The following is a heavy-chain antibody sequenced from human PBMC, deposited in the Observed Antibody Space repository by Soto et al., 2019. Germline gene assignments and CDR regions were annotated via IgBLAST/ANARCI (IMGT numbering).Heavy chain of an antibody. CDR2: IWYDGSEK. D-gene: IGHD3-10*01. CDR3: VRDPFYNSGGYYKSPPFDH. V-gene: IGHV3-33*01. J-gene: IGHJ4*02. Sequence: QVQVVESGGGVVQPGRSLRLSCAASGFTLSTYAMHWVRQAPGKGLEWVAIIWYDGSEKYYADSVKGRFTISRDNSKNTMYLQMDSLRAEDTAVYYCVRDPFYNSGGYYKSPPFDHWGQGTLVTVSS. CDR1: GFTLSTYA.